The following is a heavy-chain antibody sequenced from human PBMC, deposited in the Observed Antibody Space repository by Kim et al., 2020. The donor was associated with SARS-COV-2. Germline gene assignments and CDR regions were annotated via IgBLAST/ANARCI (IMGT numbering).Heavy chain of an antibody. Sequence: SETLSLTCTVSGGSISSYYWSWIRQPPGKGLEWIGYIYYSGSTNYNPSLKSRVTISVDSSKNQFSLKLTSVTAADTAVHYCARHRGAGLLSFYYFGMVV. V-gene: IGHV4-59*08. CDR2: IYYSGST. J-gene: IGHJ6*01. D-gene: IGHD2-2*01. CDR1: GGSISSYY. CDR3: ARHRGAGLLSFYYFGMVV.